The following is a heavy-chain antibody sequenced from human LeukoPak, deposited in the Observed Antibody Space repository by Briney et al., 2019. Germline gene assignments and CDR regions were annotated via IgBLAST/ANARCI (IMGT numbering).Heavy chain of an antibody. Sequence: SETLSLTCTVSGGSISSYYWSWLRQPAGKGLEWIGRIYTSGSTNYNPSLKSRVTMSVDTSKNQFSLKLRSVTAADTAVYYCARDIARADAFDIWGQGTMVTVSS. V-gene: IGHV4-4*07. D-gene: IGHD6-13*01. CDR1: GGSISSYY. CDR3: ARDIARADAFDI. J-gene: IGHJ3*02. CDR2: IYTSGST.